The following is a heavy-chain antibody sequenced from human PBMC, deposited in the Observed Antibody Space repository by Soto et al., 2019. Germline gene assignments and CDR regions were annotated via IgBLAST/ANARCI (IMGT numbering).Heavy chain of an antibody. D-gene: IGHD2-15*01. CDR2: ISYDGSNK. CDR3: PTDTGEGGTAPPYY. J-gene: IGHJ1*01. CDR1: GFTFSSYV. V-gene: IGHV3-30*03. Sequence: GGSLRLSCAVSGFTFSSYVMHWVRQAPGKGLEWVAVISYDGSNKYYADSVEGRFTISRDNSKNTLYLQMNSLRAEDTAVYYCPTDTGEGGTAPPYYLGEGTLITLST.